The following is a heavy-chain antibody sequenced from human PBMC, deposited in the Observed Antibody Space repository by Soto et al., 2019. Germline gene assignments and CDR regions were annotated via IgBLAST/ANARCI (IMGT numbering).Heavy chain of an antibody. D-gene: IGHD5-18*01. V-gene: IGHV4-31*03. CDR3: ARRGYSYGPYFDY. Sequence: PSETLSLTCTVSGGSISSGGYYWSWIRQHPGKGLEWIGYIYYSGSTYYNPSLKSRVTISVDTSKNQFSLKLSSVTAADTAVYYCARRGYSYGPYFDYWGQGTLVTVSS. J-gene: IGHJ4*02. CDR2: IYYSGST. CDR1: GGSISSGGYY.